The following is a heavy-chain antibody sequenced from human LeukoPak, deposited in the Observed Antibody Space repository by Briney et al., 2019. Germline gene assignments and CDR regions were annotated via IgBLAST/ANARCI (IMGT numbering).Heavy chain of an antibody. J-gene: IGHJ6*02. CDR2: ANSDGSST. CDR3: ARGRYYGMDV. CDR1: GFTFTSYW. V-gene: IGHV3-74*01. Sequence: AGSLRLSCAASGFTFTSYWMNWIRQAPGKGLVWVSRANSDGSSTTYADSVKGRFTISRANAKNTLYLQMNSLRAEDTAVYYCARGRYYGMDVWGQGTTVTVSS.